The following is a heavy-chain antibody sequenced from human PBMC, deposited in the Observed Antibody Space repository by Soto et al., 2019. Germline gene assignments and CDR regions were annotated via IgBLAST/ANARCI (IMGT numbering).Heavy chain of an antibody. J-gene: IGHJ4*02. Sequence: EVQLLESGGGLVQPGGSLRLSCAASGFIFSSYAINWVRQAPGKGLEWVSGIFGSGGSRNYADSVKGRLTISRDNSKNTEYLQMKSLRVYDTAVYYCAEEGPGTTVTTNVDYWGLGTLVTVSS. CDR1: GFIFSSYA. CDR2: IFGSGGSR. CDR3: AEEGPGTTVTTNVDY. V-gene: IGHV3-23*01. D-gene: IGHD4-17*01.